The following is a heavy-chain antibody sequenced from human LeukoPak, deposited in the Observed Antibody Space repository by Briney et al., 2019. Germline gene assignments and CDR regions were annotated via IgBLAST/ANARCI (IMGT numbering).Heavy chain of an antibody. D-gene: IGHD2-15*01. J-gene: IGHJ4*02. CDR1: GFTFSSYE. V-gene: IGHV3-48*03. CDR2: ISSSGSTI. CDR3: ARVWKGYGSD. Sequence: TGGSLRLSCAASGFTFSSYEMNWVRQAPGKGLEWVSYISSSGSTIYYADSAKGRFTISRDNAKNSLYLQMNSLRAEDTAVYYGARVWKGYGSDWGQGTLVTVSS.